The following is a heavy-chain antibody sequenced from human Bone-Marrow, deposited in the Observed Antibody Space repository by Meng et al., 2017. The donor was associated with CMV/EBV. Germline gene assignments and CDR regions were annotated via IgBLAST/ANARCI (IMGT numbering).Heavy chain of an antibody. V-gene: IGHV3-30-3*01. Sequence: GSLKISCAASGFTFSSHAMHWVRQAPGKGLEWVAFITYEGANKFYIDSVKGRFTISRDNSNNTVSLQLNSLRVEDTAVYYCARDSDIEAAGMSMDVWGQGTTVTGSS. D-gene: IGHD6-13*01. CDR3: ARDSDIEAAGMSMDV. CDR1: GFTFSSHA. J-gene: IGHJ6*02. CDR2: ITYEGANK.